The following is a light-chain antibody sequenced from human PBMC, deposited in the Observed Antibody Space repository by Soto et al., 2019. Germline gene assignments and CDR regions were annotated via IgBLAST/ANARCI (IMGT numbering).Light chain of an antibody. V-gene: IGLV1-51*01. Sequence: QSVLTQPPSVSAAPGQKVTISCSGSSSNIGNNYVSWYQQLPGTAPKLLIYDNNKRPSVIPDRFSGSKSGTSATLGITGLQTGDEDDYYCGTWASSLSAGVFGGGTKVTVL. CDR3: GTWASSLSAGV. CDR1: SSNIGNNY. CDR2: DNN. J-gene: IGLJ2*01.